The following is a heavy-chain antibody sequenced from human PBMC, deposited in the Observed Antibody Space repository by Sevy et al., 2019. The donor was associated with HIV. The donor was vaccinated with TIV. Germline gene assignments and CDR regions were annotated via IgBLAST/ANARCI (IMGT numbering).Heavy chain of an antibody. CDR3: ARGLLPRGGAFDI. CDR2: IKQDGSEK. J-gene: IGHJ3*02. V-gene: IGHV3-7*01. Sequence: GSLRLSCAASGFTFSSYWMSWVRQAPGKGLEGVANIKQDGSEKYYVDSVKGRFTISRDNAKNSLYLQMNSLRAEDTAVYYCARGLLPRGGAFDIWGQGTMVTVSS. CDR1: GFTFSSYW. D-gene: IGHD3-16*01.